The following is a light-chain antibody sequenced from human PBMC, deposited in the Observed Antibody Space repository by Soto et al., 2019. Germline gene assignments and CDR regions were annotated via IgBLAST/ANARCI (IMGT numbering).Light chain of an antibody. CDR1: QNVNSW. V-gene: IGKV1-12*01. J-gene: IGKJ4*01. CDR3: HQAKSSPLT. Sequence: DIAMTQSPSSLSASVGDRVTITCRASQNVNSWLAWYQQKPGKAPNLLIFPASTLEAVVPPSFSSSGTGTDFTLTSSRLHPEDFVNYYCHQAKSSPLTLGGGTKVEIK. CDR2: PAS.